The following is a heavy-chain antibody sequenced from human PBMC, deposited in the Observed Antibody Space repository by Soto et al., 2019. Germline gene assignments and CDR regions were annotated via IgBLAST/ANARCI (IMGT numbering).Heavy chain of an antibody. Sequence: GRSLSHSCAASGFIVSNHWMHWLRQRPGEALVLVSRITSYGKSKAYAEPVKGRFAISSDNATNTPYLQMNGLTADDTAVYYYPRSLGDWPPNWFAPWGPGTVGTVSS. CDR2: ITSYGKSK. CDR3: PRSLGDWPPNWFAP. CDR1: GFIVSNHW. D-gene: IGHD2-21*02. V-gene: IGHV3-74*01. J-gene: IGHJ5*02.